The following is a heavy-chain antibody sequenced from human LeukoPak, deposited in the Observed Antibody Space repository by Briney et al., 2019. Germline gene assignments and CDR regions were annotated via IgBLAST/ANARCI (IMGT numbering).Heavy chain of an antibody. D-gene: IGHD3-22*01. CDR2: VDPEDGET. CDR1: GYTFTDYY. V-gene: IGHV1-69-2*01. Sequence: GASVKVSCKASGYTFTDYYMHWVQQAPGKGLEWMGRVDPEDGETIYAEKFQGRVTITADTSTDTAYMELSSLRAEDTAVYYCAKFPNLQDSSGYYYFEFWGQGTLVTVSS. J-gene: IGHJ4*02. CDR3: AKFPNLQDSSGYYYFEF.